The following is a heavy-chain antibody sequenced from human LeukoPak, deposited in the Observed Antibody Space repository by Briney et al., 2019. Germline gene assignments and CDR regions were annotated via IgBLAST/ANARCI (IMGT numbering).Heavy chain of an antibody. V-gene: IGHV3-21*01. CDR1: GFTFSSYS. J-gene: IGHJ3*02. CDR3: ARFSQGTFDI. CDR2: ISSSSSYI. Sequence: GGSLRLSCAASGFTFSSYSMNWVREAPGKGLEWVSSISSSSSYIYYADLVKGRFTISRDNAKNSLYLQMNNLRVEDTAVYHCARFSQGTFDIWGQGTRVTVSS.